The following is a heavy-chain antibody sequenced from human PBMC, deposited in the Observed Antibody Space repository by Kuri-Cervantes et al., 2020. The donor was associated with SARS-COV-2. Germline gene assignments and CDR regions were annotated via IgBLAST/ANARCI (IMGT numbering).Heavy chain of an antibody. CDR3: ARERYGDYVSPYQYYGMDV. CDR1: GFTFSGYS. D-gene: IGHD4-17*01. J-gene: IGHJ6*02. CDR2: IYSGGST. V-gene: IGHV3-53*01. Sequence: GGSLRLSCAASGFTFSGYSMNWIRQAPGKGLEWVSVIYSGGSTYYADSVKGRFTISRDSSKNMLYLQMNSLRAEDTAVYYCARERYGDYVSPYQYYGMDVWGQGTTVTVSS.